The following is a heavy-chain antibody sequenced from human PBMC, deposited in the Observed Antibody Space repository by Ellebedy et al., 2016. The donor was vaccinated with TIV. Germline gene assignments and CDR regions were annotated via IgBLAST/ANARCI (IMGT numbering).Heavy chain of an antibody. J-gene: IGHJ4*02. CDR3: ARDRADSSGYYYHY. CDR1: GYTFTSYG. Sequence: ASVKVSXXASGYTFTSYGISWVRQAPGQGLEWMGWISAYNGNTNYAQKLQGRVTMTTDTSTSTAYMELRSLRSDDTAVYYCARDRADSSGYYYHYWGQGTLVTVSS. V-gene: IGHV1-18*01. CDR2: ISAYNGNT. D-gene: IGHD3-22*01.